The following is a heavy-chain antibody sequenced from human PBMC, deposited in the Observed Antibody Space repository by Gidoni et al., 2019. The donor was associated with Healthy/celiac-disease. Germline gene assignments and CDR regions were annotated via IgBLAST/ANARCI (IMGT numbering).Heavy chain of an antibody. Sequence: QVQLVESVGGVVQPGGSLRLACAASGFTFSSYGMHWVRQAPGKGLEWVAFIRYDGSNKYYADSVKGRFTISRDNSKNTLYLQMNSLRAEDTAVYYCAKVSQYYYYYYGMDVWGQGTTVTVSS. CDR1: GFTFSSYG. CDR3: AKVSQYYYYYYGMDV. J-gene: IGHJ6*02. V-gene: IGHV3-30*02. CDR2: IRYDGSNK.